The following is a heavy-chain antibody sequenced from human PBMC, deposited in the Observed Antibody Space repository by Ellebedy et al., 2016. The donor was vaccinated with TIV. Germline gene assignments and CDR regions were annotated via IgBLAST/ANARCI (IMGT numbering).Heavy chain of an antibody. CDR2: ISAHNGNR. V-gene: IGHV1-18*01. J-gene: IGHJ6*02. D-gene: IGHD1-26*01. Sequence: AASVKVSCKASGNTFTSYAISWVRQAPGQGLEWMGLISAHNGNRNYAQKFQDRVTMTIDTSTSTAYMEPRSLRSDDTAVYYCARQGRGLRYYGMDVWGQGTTVTVSS. CDR3: ARQGRGLRYYGMDV. CDR1: GNTFTSYA.